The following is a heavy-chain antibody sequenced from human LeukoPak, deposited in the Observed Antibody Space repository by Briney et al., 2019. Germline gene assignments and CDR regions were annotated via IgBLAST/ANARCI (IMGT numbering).Heavy chain of an antibody. Sequence: GGSLRLSCAASGFTFSSYAMSWVRQAPGKGLEWVSAISGSGGSTYYADSVKGRFTISRDNSKNTLYLQMNSLRAEDTAVYYCVKDIYGTKWEPGDYWGQGTLVTVSS. J-gene: IGHJ4*02. CDR3: VKDIYGTKWEPGDY. CDR2: ISGSGGST. V-gene: IGHV3-23*01. D-gene: IGHD1-26*01. CDR1: GFTFSSYA.